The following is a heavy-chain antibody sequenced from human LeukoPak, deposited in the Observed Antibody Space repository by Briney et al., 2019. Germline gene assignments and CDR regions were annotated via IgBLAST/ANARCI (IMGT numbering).Heavy chain of an antibody. J-gene: IGHJ4*02. CDR1: GYTFTGSY. CDR2: INPNSGDT. CDR3: ARVPYSTSFDY. D-gene: IGHD2/OR15-2a*01. V-gene: IGHV1-2*02. Sequence: ASVKLFCKTSGYTFTGSYIHWVRQAPGQGLEWMGWINPNSGDTNYAQKFQARVTMTTLTSISTAYMELTSLSSDDTAIYYCARVPYSTSFDYWGLGTLVTVSS.